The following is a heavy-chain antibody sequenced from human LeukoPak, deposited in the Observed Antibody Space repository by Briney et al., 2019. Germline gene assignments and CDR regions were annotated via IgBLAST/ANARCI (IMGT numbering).Heavy chain of an antibody. CDR3: VKGGHKLDIQIKHYYYGLDV. CDR1: GFTLSDHW. J-gene: IGHJ6*02. CDR2: VESDASRT. V-gene: IGHV3-74*03. Sequence: GGSLRLSCVASGFTLSDHWMYWVRQGPSRGLAHVSRVESDASRTTYADSVKGRFTISRDDAKNTMYLQMNSLRVEDTAVYYCVKGGHKLDIQIKHYYYGLDVWGQGTTVAVS. D-gene: IGHD5-12*01.